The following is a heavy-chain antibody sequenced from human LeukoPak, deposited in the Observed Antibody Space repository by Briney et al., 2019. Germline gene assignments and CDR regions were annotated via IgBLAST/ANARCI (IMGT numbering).Heavy chain of an antibody. CDR3: AREEAPVGGSSFDY. CDR1: GFSFSTYD. V-gene: IGHV3-64*02. CDR2: ISSGGGNT. Sequence: GETLRLSCAASGFSFSTYDMHWVRQAPGKGLEHVSSISSGGGNTYYADSVRGRFTISRDNSKNTLYLHMGSLRAEDMAVYYCAREEAPVGGSSFDYWGQGTLVTVSS. D-gene: IGHD1-26*01. J-gene: IGHJ4*02.